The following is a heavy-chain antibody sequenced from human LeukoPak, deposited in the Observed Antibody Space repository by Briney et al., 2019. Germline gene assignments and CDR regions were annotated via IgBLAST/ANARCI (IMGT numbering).Heavy chain of an antibody. CDR1: GGSISSGDYY. CDR2: IFYSGST. Sequence: SETLSLTCTVSGGSISSGDYYWSWIRQPPGKGLEWIGYIFYSGSTYYNPSLKSRVTISVDTSNNQFSLKLGSVTAADTAVYYCARDLLNEGNHLDYWGQGTLVTVSS. J-gene: IGHJ4*02. D-gene: IGHD4-23*01. CDR3: ARDLLNEGNHLDY. V-gene: IGHV4-30-4*01.